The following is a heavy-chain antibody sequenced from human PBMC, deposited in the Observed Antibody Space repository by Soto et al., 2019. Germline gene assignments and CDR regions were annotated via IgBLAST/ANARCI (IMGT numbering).Heavy chain of an antibody. D-gene: IGHD5-12*01. CDR1: GFTFSSYA. V-gene: IGHV3-23*01. CDR2: ISATGGSA. Sequence: EVQLLQSGGGLVQPGGSLRLSCVASGFTFSSYAMNWVRQAPGKGPEWVSSISATGGSAYYADSVKGRFTISRDNSKNTLYLQMHSLRADDTAVYYCARDRGYSGYDREVFDFWGQGTLVTVSS. CDR3: ARDRGYSGYDREVFDF. J-gene: IGHJ4*02.